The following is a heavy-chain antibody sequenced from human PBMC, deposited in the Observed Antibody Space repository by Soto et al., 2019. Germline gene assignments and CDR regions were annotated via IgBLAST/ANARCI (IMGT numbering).Heavy chain of an antibody. V-gene: IGHV6-1*01. CDR2: TYYRSKWSS. CDR1: GDSVSSKNAA. CDR3: AALTYSSSSLSLFY. Sequence: SQTLSLTCAISGDSVSSKNAAWHWIRQSPSRGLEWLGRTYYRSKWSSNYAVSVKSRITISPDTSKNQFSLQMSGLRAEDTALYYCAALTYSSSSLSLFYWGQGTVVTVSS. D-gene: IGHD6-6*01. J-gene: IGHJ4*02.